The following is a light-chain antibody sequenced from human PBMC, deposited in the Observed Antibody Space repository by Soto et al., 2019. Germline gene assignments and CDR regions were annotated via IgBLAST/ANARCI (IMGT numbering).Light chain of an antibody. CDR2: SNN. CDR3: ASWDDSLNGVV. J-gene: IGLJ2*01. CDR1: SSNIGAGYD. V-gene: IGLV1-40*01. Sequence: QSVLTQPPSVSGAPGQRVSISCTGSSSNIGAGYDVHWYEHLPGTAPKLLIYSNNQRPSGVPGRFSDSKSGTSASLAISGLQSEDEADYYCASWDDSLNGVVFGGGTKLTVL.